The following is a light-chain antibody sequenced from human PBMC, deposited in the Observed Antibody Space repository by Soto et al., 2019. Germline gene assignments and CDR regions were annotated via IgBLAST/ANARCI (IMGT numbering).Light chain of an antibody. V-gene: IGKV1-5*01. J-gene: IGKJ2*01. CDR1: QSISSW. CDR3: QQYNSYV. Sequence: DIQMTQSPSTLSASVGDRVTITCRASQSISSWLAWYQQKPGKAPKLLIYDASSLESGVSSRFSGSGSGTEFTLTISSLQPDDFATYYCQQYNSYVFGQGTKLEIK. CDR2: DAS.